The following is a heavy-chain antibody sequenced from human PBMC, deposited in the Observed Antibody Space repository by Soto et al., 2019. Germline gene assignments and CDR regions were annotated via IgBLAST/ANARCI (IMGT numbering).Heavy chain of an antibody. V-gene: IGHV3-21*01. Sequence: EVQLVESGGGLVKPGGSLRLSCAASGFTFSSYSMNWVRQAPGKGLEWVSSISSSSSYIYYADSVKGRFTISRDNAKNSLYVQMNSLRVEYTVVYYCARGRLPATVVTPNWFDPWGQGTLVTVSS. CDR3: ARGRLPATVVTPNWFDP. CDR1: GFTFSSYS. J-gene: IGHJ5*02. CDR2: ISSSSSYI. D-gene: IGHD4-17*01.